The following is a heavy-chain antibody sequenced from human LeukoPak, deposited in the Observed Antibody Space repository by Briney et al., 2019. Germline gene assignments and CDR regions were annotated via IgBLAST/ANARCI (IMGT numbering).Heavy chain of an antibody. V-gene: IGHV4-30-2*01. D-gene: IGHD3-10*01. CDR2: IYHSGST. CDR3: ARMPITMVRGVTYIDD. Sequence: SETLSLPCAVSGVSISSGGYSWSWIRQPSGKGLEWIGYIYHSGSTYYNPSLKSRVTISVDRSKNQFSLKLSSVTAADTAVYYCARMPITMVRGVTYIDDWGQATLVTVSS. J-gene: IGHJ4*02. CDR1: GVSISSGGYS.